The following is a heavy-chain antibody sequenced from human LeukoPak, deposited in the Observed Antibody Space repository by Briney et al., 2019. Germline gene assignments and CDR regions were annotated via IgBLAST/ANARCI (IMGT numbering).Heavy chain of an antibody. V-gene: IGHV1-69*05. CDR1: GGTFSSYA. CDR2: IIPIFVTT. Sequence: SVKASCKASGGTFSSYAISWVRQAPGQGLEWMGGIIPIFVTTNYAQKFQGRVTITTDESTSTAYMELSSLRSEDTAVYYCARGRDGYKFDYWGQGTLVTVSS. D-gene: IGHD5-24*01. J-gene: IGHJ4*02. CDR3: ARGRDGYKFDY.